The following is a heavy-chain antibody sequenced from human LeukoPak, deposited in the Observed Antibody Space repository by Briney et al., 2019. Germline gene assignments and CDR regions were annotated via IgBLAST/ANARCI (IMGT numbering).Heavy chain of an antibody. CDR2: INPNSGDT. CDR3: ARESLQMHMASDAFDI. J-gene: IGHJ3*02. D-gene: IGHD5-24*01. V-gene: IGHV1-2*02. Sequence: ASVKVSCKASGYTFTSYGISWVRQAPGQGLEWMGWINPNSGDTNYAQKFQGRVTMTRDTSISTAYMELSTLRSDDTAVYYCARESLQMHMASDAFDIWGQGTMVTVSS. CDR1: GYTFTSYG.